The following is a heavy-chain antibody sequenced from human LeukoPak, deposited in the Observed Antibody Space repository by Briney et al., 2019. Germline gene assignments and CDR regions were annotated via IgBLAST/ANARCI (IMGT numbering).Heavy chain of an antibody. J-gene: IGHJ4*02. CDR2: ISAYNGNT. CDR1: GYTFTNYG. CDR3: ARADVSAARPGY. V-gene: IGHV1-18*01. Sequence: ASVKVSCKASGYTFTNYGISWVRQAPGQGLDWMGWISAYNGNTNYTQKLQGRVTMTTGTSTSTAYMELRSLRSDDTAVYYCARADVSAARPGYWGQGTLVTVSS. D-gene: IGHD6-6*01.